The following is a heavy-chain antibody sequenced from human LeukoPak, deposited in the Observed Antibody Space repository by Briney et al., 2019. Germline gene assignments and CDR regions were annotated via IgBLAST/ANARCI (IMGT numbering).Heavy chain of an antibody. Sequence: GGSLRLSCAASGFTFSSYSMNWVRQAPGKGLEWVSSISSSSSYIYYAYSVNGRFTISRDNAKNSLYLQMNSLRAEDTAVYYCARDRSRITMVRGVISAFDIWGQGTMVTVSS. D-gene: IGHD3-10*01. CDR3: ARDRSRITMVRGVISAFDI. CDR2: ISSSSSYI. CDR1: GFTFSSYS. V-gene: IGHV3-21*01. J-gene: IGHJ3*02.